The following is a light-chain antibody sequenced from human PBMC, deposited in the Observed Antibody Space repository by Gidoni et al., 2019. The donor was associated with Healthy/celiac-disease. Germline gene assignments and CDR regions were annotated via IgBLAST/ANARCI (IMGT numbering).Light chain of an antibody. CDR1: QSISSY. V-gene: IGKV1-39*01. Sequence: DIQMTQSPSSLSASVGDRVTITCRASQSISSYLNWYQQKPGKAPKLLIYAASSLQGGVPSRFSCSGSGTDFTPTISSLQPEDSATYYCQQSYSTLALTFGGGTKVEIK. CDR3: QQSYSTLALT. CDR2: AAS. J-gene: IGKJ4*01.